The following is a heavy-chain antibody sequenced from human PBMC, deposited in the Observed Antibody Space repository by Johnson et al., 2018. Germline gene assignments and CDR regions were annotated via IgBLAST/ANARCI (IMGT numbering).Heavy chain of an antibody. J-gene: IGHJ6*02. Sequence: VQLVQSGGGLVKPGGSLRLCCAASGFTFSSYSMNWVRQAPGKGLEWVSSISSSSSYIYYADSVKGRLTISRENDKNSLYLQMNSLRAEDTAVYYCARGPLLDYGEYYYGMDVWGQGTTVTVSS. CDR3: ARGPLLDYGEYYYGMDV. CDR2: ISSSSSYI. V-gene: IGHV3-21*01. D-gene: IGHD4-17*01. CDR1: GFTFSSYS.